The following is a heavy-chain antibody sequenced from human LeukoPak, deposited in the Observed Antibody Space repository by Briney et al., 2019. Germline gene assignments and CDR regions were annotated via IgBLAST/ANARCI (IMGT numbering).Heavy chain of an antibody. CDR3: ARGLDYGSGSYPYYFDY. D-gene: IGHD3-10*01. Sequence: GGSLRLSCAASGFTFSDYYMSWIRQAPGKGLEWVAVIWYDGSNKYYADSVKGRFTISRDNSKNTLYLQMNSLRAEDTAVYYCARGLDYGSGSYPYYFDYWGQGTLVTVSS. CDR1: GFTFSDYY. V-gene: IGHV3-33*08. J-gene: IGHJ4*02. CDR2: IWYDGSNK.